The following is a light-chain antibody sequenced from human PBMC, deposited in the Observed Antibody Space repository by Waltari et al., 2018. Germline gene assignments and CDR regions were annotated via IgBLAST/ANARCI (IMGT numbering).Light chain of an antibody. V-gene: IGKV1-13*02. CDR2: EAS. Sequence: AIQLTQSRSSLSASVGDRVTITCRASQAISRSVAWFQQKPGKVPKLLIFEASDLEDGVPSRFSGSGGGTRFTLTISSLQPEDFATYYCQHFYSYPSGFGQGTRLEIK. CDR3: QHFYSYPSG. J-gene: IGKJ5*01. CDR1: QAISRS.